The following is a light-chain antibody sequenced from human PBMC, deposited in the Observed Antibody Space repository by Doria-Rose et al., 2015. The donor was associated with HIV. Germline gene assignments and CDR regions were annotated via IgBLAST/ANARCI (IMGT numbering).Light chain of an antibody. J-gene: IGKJ1*01. V-gene: IGKV3-20*01. CDR1: QSFSSTY. CDR3: HQYGTSLT. Sequence: EIVLTQSPGALSLSPGERATLSCRASQSFSSTYLAWYQQKPGQAPSLLIYDGSTSATGIPDRFSASGSGTDFTLTINRLEPEDCALYYCHQYGTSLTFGQGTKVEI. CDR2: DGS.